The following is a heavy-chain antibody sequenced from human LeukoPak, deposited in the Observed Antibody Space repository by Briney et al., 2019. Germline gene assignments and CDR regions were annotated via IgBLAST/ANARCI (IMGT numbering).Heavy chain of an antibody. Sequence: SETLSLTCTVSGDSLSCYYWSWIRQPGGKGLDWIGRIYSSGTTDYNSSLQSRVTMSLDTSKNQFSLKLRSVTAADTAVYYCARNGGSFSSDYFFDYWGQGTLVTVSS. D-gene: IGHD1-26*01. CDR1: GDSLSCYY. CDR2: IYSSGTT. J-gene: IGHJ4*02. CDR3: ARNGGSFSSDYFFDY. V-gene: IGHV4-4*07.